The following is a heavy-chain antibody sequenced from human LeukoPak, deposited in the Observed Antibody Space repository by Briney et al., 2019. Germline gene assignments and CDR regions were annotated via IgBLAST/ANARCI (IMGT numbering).Heavy chain of an antibody. CDR1: GYTFTSYA. CDR2: INAGNGNT. D-gene: IGHD2/OR15-2a*01. J-gene: IGHJ6*02. Sequence: ASVKVSCKASGYTFTSYAMHWVRQAPGQRLEWMGWINAGNGNTKYSQKFQGRVTITRGTSASTAYMELSSLRSEDTAVYYCAREVILRSYYYYYGMDVWGQGTTVTVSS. CDR3: AREVILRSYYYYYGMDV. V-gene: IGHV1-3*01.